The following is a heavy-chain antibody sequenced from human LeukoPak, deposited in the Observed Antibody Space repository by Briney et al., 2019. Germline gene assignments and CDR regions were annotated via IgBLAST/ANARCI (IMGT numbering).Heavy chain of an antibody. J-gene: IGHJ4*02. V-gene: IGHV3-23*01. D-gene: IGHD6-19*01. Sequence: TGGSLRLSCAASGFTFSSYAMSWVRQAPGKGLEWVSAISGSGGSTYYADSVKGRFTISRDNSKNTLYLQMNSLRAEDTAVYYCAKDPRSSGPSGIDYWGQGTLVTVSS. CDR3: AKDPRSSGPSGIDY. CDR1: GFTFSSYA. CDR2: ISGSGGST.